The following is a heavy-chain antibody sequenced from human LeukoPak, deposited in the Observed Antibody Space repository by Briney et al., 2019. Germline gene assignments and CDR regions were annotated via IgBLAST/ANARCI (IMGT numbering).Heavy chain of an antibody. CDR2: MNPNSGNT. CDR3: ARDGRAYCGGDCYSDI. D-gene: IGHD2-21*02. J-gene: IGHJ3*02. V-gene: IGHV1-8*03. Sequence: ASVKVSCKASGYTFTSYDINWVRQATGQGLEWMGWMNPNSGNTGYAQKFQGRVTITRNTSISTAYMELSSLRSEDTAVYYCARDGRAYCGGDCYSDIWSQGTMVTVSS. CDR1: GYTFTSYD.